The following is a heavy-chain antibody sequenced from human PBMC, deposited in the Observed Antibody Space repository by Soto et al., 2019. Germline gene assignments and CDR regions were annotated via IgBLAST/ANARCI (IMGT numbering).Heavy chain of an antibody. CDR1: GDSISSLSYF. CDR3: ARLTRDDFWSGYLGDYFDY. J-gene: IGHJ4*02. D-gene: IGHD3-3*01. V-gene: IGHV4-39*01. Sequence: HLQLQESGPGLVKPSETVSLTCTVSGDSISSLSYFWGWIRQAPGKGLEWIGSIYYSGSTYYDPFLRSRVTISVDTSKNQFSLRLTSVTAADTAVCHCARLTRDDFWSGYLGDYFDYWGQGILVTVSS. CDR2: IYYSGST.